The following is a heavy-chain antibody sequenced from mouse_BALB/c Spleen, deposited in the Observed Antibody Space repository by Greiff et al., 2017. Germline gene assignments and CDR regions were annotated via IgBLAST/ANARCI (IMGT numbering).Heavy chain of an antibody. CDR3: AIHGSWFAY. CDR1: GFSLTSYG. CDR2: IWAGGST. D-gene: IGHD2-2*01. J-gene: IGHJ3*01. V-gene: IGHV2-9*02. Sequence: VKLVESGPGLVAPSQSLSITCTVSGFSLTSYGVHWVRQPPGKGLEWLGVIWAGGSTNYNSALMSRLSISKDNSKSQVFFKMNSLQANDTAIYYCAIHGSWFAYWGQGTLVTVSA.